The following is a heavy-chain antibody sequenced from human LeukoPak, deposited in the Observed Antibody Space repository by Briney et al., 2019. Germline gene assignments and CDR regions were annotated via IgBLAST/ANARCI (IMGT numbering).Heavy chain of an antibody. CDR2: IYTSGST. Sequence: PSETLSLTCAVYGGSFSGYYWSWIRQPAGKGLEWIGRIYTSGSTNYNSSLKSRVTMSVDTSKNQVSLKLSSVTAADTAVYYCATGDGYNSFDYWGQGTLVTVSS. V-gene: IGHV4-59*10. J-gene: IGHJ4*02. CDR1: GGSFSGYY. CDR3: ATGDGYNSFDY. D-gene: IGHD5-24*01.